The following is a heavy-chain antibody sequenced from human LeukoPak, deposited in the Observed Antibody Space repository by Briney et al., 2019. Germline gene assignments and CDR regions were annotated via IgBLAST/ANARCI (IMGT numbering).Heavy chain of an antibody. CDR2: IYSDNT. Sequence: PGWSLRLSCAASGFPVSSNYMSWVRQAPGKGLEWCSFIYSDNTHYSDSVRGRFTISRDNSKNTPYLQMNRLRAEDTAVYYCARRAGAYSHPSDYWGQGTLVTVSS. J-gene: IGHJ4*02. D-gene: IGHD4/OR15-4a*01. V-gene: IGHV3-53*01. CDR1: GFPVSSNY. CDR3: ARRAGAYSHPSDY.